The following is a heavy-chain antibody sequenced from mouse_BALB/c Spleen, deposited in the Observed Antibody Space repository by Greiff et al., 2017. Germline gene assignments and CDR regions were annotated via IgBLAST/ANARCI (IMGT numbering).Heavy chain of an antibody. J-gene: IGHJ4*01. CDR1: GFTFSSFG. D-gene: IGHD2-14*01. CDR2: ISSGSSTI. V-gene: IGHV5-17*02. Sequence: EVKLMESGGGLVQPGGSRKLSCAASGFTFSSFGMHWVRQAPENGLEWVAYISSGSSTIYYADTVKGRFTISRDNPKNTLFLQMTSLRSEDTAMYYCAKTYYRYDQYAMDYWGQGTSVTVSS. CDR3: AKTYYRYDQYAMDY.